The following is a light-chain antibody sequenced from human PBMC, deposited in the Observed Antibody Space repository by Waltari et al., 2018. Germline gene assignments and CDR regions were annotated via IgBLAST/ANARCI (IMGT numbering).Light chain of an antibody. CDR1: SGSVSSSYD. CDR3: VLYMGNGVL. V-gene: IGLV8-61*01. J-gene: IGLJ3*02. Sequence: QAVVTQEPSFSVSPGGTVTLTFGLSSGSVSSSYDPSWYQQTPGQMPRTLIYNTNTRSSGVPDRFSGSILGNKAALTITGAQADDESDYYCVLYMGNGVLFGGGTKLTVL. CDR2: NTN.